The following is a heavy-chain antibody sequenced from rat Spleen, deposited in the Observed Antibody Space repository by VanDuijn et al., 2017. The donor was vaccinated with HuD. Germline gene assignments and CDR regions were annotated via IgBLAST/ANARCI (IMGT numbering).Heavy chain of an antibody. J-gene: IGHJ4*01. CDR2: IWSNGGT. CDR1: GLSLTSNS. V-gene: IGHV2-47*01. D-gene: IGHD1-11*01. CDR3: ARAVGAFYVMDA. Sequence: QVQLKESGPGLVQPSQTLSLTCTVSGLSLTSNSVSWIRQPPGKGLEWMGVIWSNGGTSYNSALKSRLSISRDTSKSQVFLKMSSLQIEDTAMYFCARAVGAFYVMDAWGQGAAVTVSS.